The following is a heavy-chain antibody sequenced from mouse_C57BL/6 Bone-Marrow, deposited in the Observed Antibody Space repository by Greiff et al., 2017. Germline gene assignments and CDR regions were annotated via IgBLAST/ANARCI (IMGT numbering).Heavy chain of an antibody. D-gene: IGHD2-4*01. CDR3: ARNGYDYAFAY. J-gene: IGHJ3*01. Sequence: QVQLQQPGAELVMPGASVKLSCKASGFTFTSYWMHWVKQRPGQGLEWIGEIYPRSGNTYYNEKFKGKATLTADKSSSTAYMELRSLTSEDSAVYFCARNGYDYAFAYWGQGTLVTVSA. CDR1: GFTFTSYW. V-gene: IGHV1-55*01. CDR2: IYPRSGNT.